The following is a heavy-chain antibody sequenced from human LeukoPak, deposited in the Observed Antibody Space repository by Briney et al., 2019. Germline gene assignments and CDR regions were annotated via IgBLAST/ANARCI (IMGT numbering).Heavy chain of an antibody. CDR3: ARVRVVVVIGDYFDY. CDR2: ISSSGSTI. V-gene: IGHV3-11*01. J-gene: IGHJ4*02. D-gene: IGHD3-22*01. CDR1: GLTFSDYY. Sequence: GGSLRLSCAASGLTFSDYYMSWIRQAPGKGLEWVSYISSSGSTIYYADSVKGRFTISRDNAKNSLYLQMNSLRAEDTAIYYCARVRVVVVIGDYFDYWGQGTLVTVSS.